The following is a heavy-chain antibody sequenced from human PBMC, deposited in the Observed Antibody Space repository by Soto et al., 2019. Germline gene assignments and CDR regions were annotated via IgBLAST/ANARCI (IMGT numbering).Heavy chain of an antibody. Sequence: ASVKVSCKASGYTFTSYAMHWVRQAPGQRLEWMGWINAGNGNTKYSQKFQGRVTITRDTSASTAYMELSSLRSEDTAVYYCARGPSYDSSGYYPYNWFAPWGQGTLVTVSS. J-gene: IGHJ5*02. CDR1: GYTFTSYA. V-gene: IGHV1-3*01. D-gene: IGHD3-22*01. CDR3: ARGPSYDSSGYYPYNWFAP. CDR2: INAGNGNT.